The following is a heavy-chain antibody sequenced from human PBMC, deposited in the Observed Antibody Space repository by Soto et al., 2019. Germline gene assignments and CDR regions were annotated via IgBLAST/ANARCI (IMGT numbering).Heavy chain of an antibody. Sequence: PGGSLRLSCAASGFTFDDYAMHWVRQAPGKGLEWVSGISWKSGPIAYADSVKGRFTISRDDAKNSLYLQMNSLRPEDTALYYCAKDIGASITARLVAAYGMDVWGQGTTVTVYS. CDR2: ISWKSGPI. CDR1: GFTFDDYA. CDR3: AKDIGASITARLVAAYGMDV. V-gene: IGHV3-9*01. D-gene: IGHD6-6*01. J-gene: IGHJ6*02.